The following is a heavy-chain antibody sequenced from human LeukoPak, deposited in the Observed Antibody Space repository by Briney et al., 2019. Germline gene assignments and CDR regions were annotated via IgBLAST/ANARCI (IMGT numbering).Heavy chain of an antibody. V-gene: IGHV4-59*01. Sequence: SQTLSLTCTVSGGSISSYYWSWIRQPPGKGLEWIGYIYYSGSTNYNPSLKSRVTISVDTSKNQFSLKLSSVTAADTAVYYCARSIGYCSSTSCYADYYYYYMDVWGKGTTVTISS. CDR1: GGSISSYY. J-gene: IGHJ6*03. D-gene: IGHD2-2*01. CDR2: IYYSGST. CDR3: ARSIGYCSSTSCYADYYYYYMDV.